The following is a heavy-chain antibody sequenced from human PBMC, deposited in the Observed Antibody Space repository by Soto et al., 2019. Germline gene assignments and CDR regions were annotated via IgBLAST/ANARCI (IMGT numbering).Heavy chain of an antibody. J-gene: IGHJ4*02. CDR1: GFTFSSYG. CDR2: ISYDGSNK. V-gene: IGHV3-30*18. D-gene: IGHD4-4*01. CDR3: AKDYALTTLGFDY. Sequence: QVQLVESGGGVVQPGRSLRLSCAASGFTFSSYGMHWVRQAPGKGLEWVAVISYDGSNKYYADSVKGRFTISRDNSKNTLYLQMNSLRAEDTAVYYCAKDYALTTLGFDYWGQGTLVTVS.